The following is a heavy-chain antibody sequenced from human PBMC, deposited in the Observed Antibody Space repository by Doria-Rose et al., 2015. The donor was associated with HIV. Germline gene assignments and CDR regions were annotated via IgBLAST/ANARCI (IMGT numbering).Heavy chain of an antibody. CDR2: IFSDDER. CDR1: GVSLSSPGMG. CDR3: ARIKSSRWYHKYYFDF. J-gene: IGHJ4*02. Sequence: QITLKESGPVLVKPAETLTLTCTVSGVSLSSPGMGVSWIRQPPGKALEWLGNIFSDDERSYKTSLKSRLTISRGTSKSQVVLTMTDTDPVDTATYYCARIKSSRWYHKYYFDFWGQGTLVIVSA. D-gene: IGHD6-13*01. V-gene: IGHV2-26*01.